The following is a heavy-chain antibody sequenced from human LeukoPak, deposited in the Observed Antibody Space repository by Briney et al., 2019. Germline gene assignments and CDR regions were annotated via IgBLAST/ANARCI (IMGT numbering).Heavy chain of an antibody. CDR1: EFTVSRNY. CDR2: ICSNGDT. V-gene: IGHV3-53*01. D-gene: IGHD5-24*01. J-gene: IGHJ4*02. Sequence: GGSLRLSCTASEFTVSRNYMLWVRQAPGKGLEWVSLICSNGDTHYADSVKGRFTISRDTSKNTVSLQMNSLRVEDTAMYYCTRDQMNYWGQGTLVTDSS. CDR3: TRDQMNY.